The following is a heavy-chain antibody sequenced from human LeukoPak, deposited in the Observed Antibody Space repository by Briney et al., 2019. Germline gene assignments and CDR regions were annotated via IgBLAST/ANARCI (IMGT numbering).Heavy chain of an antibody. CDR2: IYTSGST. Sequence: PSQTLSLTCTVSGGSISSGSYYWTWIRQPAGKGLEWIGRIYTSGSTNHNPSLKSRVTISLDTSKNQFSLKLNSVTAADTAVYFCARERTDTSMDYWGQGTLVTVSS. CDR3: ARERTDTSMDY. J-gene: IGHJ4*02. CDR1: GGSISSGSYY. V-gene: IGHV4-61*02. D-gene: IGHD5-18*01.